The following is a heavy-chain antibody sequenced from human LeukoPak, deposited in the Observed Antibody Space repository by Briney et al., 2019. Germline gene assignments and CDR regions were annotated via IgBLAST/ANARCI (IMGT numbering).Heavy chain of an antibody. Sequence: PSETLSLTCTVSGGSISSGSYYWSWIRQPAGKGLEWIGRIYTSGSTNYNPSLKSRVTISVDTSKNQFSLKLSSVTAADTAVYYCARGGSGYSPFDYYYMDVWGKGTTVTVSS. CDR2: IYTSGST. D-gene: IGHD3-3*01. J-gene: IGHJ6*03. CDR1: GGSISSGSYY. CDR3: ARGGSGYSPFDYYYMDV. V-gene: IGHV4-61*02.